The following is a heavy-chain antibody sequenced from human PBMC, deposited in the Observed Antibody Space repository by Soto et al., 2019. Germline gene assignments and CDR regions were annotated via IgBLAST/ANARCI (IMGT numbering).Heavy chain of an antibody. CDR2: IYPGDSDT. V-gene: IGHV5-51*01. CDR1: GYSFTSYW. CDR3: ARLKRTWQQLEGYWFDS. J-gene: IGHJ5*01. D-gene: IGHD6-13*01. Sequence: VESLKISCKGSGYSFTSYWIGWVRQMPGKGLERSGIIYPGDSDTRYSPSFQGQVTISADKSISTAYLQWSSLKASDTDMYYCARLKRTWQQLEGYWFDSSGQGTMLTVCS.